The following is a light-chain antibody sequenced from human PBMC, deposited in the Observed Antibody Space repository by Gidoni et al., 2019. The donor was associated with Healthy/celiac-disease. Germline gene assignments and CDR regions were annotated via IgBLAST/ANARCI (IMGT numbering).Light chain of an antibody. CDR2: GAS. V-gene: IGKV3-20*01. Sequence: EIVLTQSPGTLSLSPGERATISCRASQSVSSSYLVWYQQKPGQAPRRLIYGASSRATGIPDRFSGSGSGTDFTLTISRLEPVDFAVYYCQQYGSSPPLTFXGXTKVEIK. CDR1: QSVSSSY. J-gene: IGKJ4*01. CDR3: QQYGSSPPLT.